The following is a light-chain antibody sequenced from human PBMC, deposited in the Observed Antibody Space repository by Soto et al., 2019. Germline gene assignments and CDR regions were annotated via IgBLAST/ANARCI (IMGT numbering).Light chain of an antibody. V-gene: IGLV3-9*01. J-gene: IGLJ2*01. CDR3: QVWDSSTAYVV. CDR2: RDS. CDR1: NIGSKN. Sequence: SYELTQPLSVSVALGQTARITCGGNNIGSKNVHWYQQKPGQAPVLVIYRDSKRPSGIPERFSGSNSGNTATLTISRAQVGDEADYYCQVWDSSTAYVVFGGGTKLTVL.